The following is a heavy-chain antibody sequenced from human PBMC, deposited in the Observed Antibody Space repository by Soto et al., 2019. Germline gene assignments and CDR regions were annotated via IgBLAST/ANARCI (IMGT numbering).Heavy chain of an antibody. CDR1: GFPLRTSGEG. CDR2: IFWEDDK. J-gene: IGHJ5*02. CDR3: AHRRDATVRVPAAISAWFDP. Sequence: SGPTLVNPPQPLTLTCTFSGFPLRTSGEGVGWIRQPPGKALEWLALIFWEDDKSYNTSLRSSLTITKATPKNQVVLTLTNMDPVDTATYYWAHRRDATVRVPAAISAWFDPWGQGTQVTVSS. D-gene: IGHD2-2*01. V-gene: IGHV2-5*02.